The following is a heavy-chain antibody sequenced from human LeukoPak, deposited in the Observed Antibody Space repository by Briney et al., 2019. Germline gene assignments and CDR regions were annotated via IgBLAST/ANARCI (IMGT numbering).Heavy chain of an antibody. CDR3: AREGSSAFFSWFDP. Sequence: PFQTLSLTCTVSGGSISGHYWSWIRQPPGKGLEWIGYVYSSGGTNRNPSLKSQVTMSVDMSRNQVSLKLRSVTPADTAVYYCAREGSSAFFSWFDPWGQGTLVSVSS. J-gene: IGHJ5*02. CDR2: VYSSGGT. CDR1: GGSISGHY. D-gene: IGHD2-2*01. V-gene: IGHV4-59*11.